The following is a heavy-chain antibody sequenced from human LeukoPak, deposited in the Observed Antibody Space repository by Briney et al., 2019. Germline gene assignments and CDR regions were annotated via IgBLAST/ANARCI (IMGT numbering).Heavy chain of an antibody. CDR1: GFKFSSYW. V-gene: IGHV3-7*05. J-gene: IGHJ4*02. CDR2: IKHDGSEK. CDR3: TSGGAPSDW. Sequence: PGGSLRLSCAASGFKFSSYWMRWVRQTPGKGLEWVANIKHDGSEKYYVDSVKGRFTVSRDNDKDSLYLQMNSLRVEDTAVYWCTSGGAPSDWWGQGTLVTVSS. D-gene: IGHD2-21*01.